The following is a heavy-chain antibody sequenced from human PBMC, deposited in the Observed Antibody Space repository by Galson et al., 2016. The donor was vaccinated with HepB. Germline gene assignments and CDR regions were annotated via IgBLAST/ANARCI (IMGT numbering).Heavy chain of an antibody. V-gene: IGHV1-3*01. CDR3: ARSMGELYFDY. CDR1: GYSFTTYF. CDR2: INAGSGDT. J-gene: IGHJ4*01. Sequence: SVKVSCKASGYSFTTYFLHWVRQAPGQRPEWMGWINAGSGDTKYSQKFQDRVTITSDTSARTAYMEVTSLRSEDTAVYYCARSMGELYFDYWGQGTLVTVSS. D-gene: IGHD3-16*01.